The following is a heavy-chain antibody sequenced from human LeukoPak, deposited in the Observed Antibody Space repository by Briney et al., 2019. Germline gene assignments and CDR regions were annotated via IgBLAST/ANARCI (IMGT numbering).Heavy chain of an antibody. J-gene: IGHJ5*02. CDR3: ASLLTGFPNWFAP. D-gene: IGHD3-16*01. CDR2: ISAGGDT. Sequence: PSDTLSLTCTVSGGSISSGPYSWGWILQPPEKGLEGIVTISAGGDTYYHPSLQSRFIMSVDTSKSQFSLTLTSVTAADTALYYCASLLTGFPNWFAPWGQGTLVTVSS. CDR1: GGSISSGPYS. V-gene: IGHV4-39*01.